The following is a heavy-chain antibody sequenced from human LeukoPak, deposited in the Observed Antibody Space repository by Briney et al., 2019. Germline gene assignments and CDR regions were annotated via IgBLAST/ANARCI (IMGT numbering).Heavy chain of an antibody. CDR3: ARVPDYYYYGMDV. D-gene: IGHD1-1*01. J-gene: IGHJ6*02. Sequence: ASVKVSCKASGYTFTGYYMHWVRQAPGQGLEWMGWINPNSGGTNYVQKFQGRVTMTRDTSISTAYMELSRLRSDDTAVYYCARVPDYYYYGMDVWGQGTTVTVSS. CDR1: GYTFTGYY. CDR2: INPNSGGT. V-gene: IGHV1-2*02.